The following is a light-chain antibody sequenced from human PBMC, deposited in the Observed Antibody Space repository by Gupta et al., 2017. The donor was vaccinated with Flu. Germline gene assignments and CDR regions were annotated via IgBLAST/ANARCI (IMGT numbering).Light chain of an antibody. CDR3: QQDITTPTT. V-gene: IGKV4-1*01. CDR1: QSLLYTSNNKHY. CDR2: GAT. Sequence: DIVMTQSPDSLAVALGERATINCKSSQSLLYTSNNKHYLAWYQQKPGQPPKLLIDGATTRESGVPDRFSGRESGTDFTLTISRLQAEDVAVYYCQQDITTPTTFGGGTKLEIK. J-gene: IGKJ4*01.